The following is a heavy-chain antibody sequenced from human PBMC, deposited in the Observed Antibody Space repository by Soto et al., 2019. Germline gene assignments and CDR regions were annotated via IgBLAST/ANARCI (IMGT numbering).Heavy chain of an antibody. CDR3: ARRITIFGVVNSYYFDY. Sequence: QLQLQESGPGLVKPSETLSLTCTVSGGSISSSSYYWGWIRQPPGKGLEWIGSIYYSGSTYYNPSLKSRVTISVDTSKNQFSLKLSSVTAADTAVYYCARRITIFGVVNSYYFDYWGQGTLVTVSS. CDR1: GGSISSSSYY. J-gene: IGHJ4*02. D-gene: IGHD3-3*01. V-gene: IGHV4-39*01. CDR2: IYYSGST.